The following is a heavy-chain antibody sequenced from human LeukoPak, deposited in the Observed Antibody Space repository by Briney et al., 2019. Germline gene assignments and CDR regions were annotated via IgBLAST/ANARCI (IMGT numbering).Heavy chain of an antibody. CDR2: IYSGGTT. Sequence: GGSLRLSCAASGFTVSRSYMIWARQAPGKGLEWVSVIYSGGTTYYAESVKGRFTISRDNSKNTVYLQMDSLRAEDTALYYCAKTSLWDGSGHYYYMDVWGKGTTVTISS. CDR3: AKTSLWDGSGHYYYMDV. D-gene: IGHD2-15*01. V-gene: IGHV3-53*05. CDR1: GFTVSRSY. J-gene: IGHJ6*03.